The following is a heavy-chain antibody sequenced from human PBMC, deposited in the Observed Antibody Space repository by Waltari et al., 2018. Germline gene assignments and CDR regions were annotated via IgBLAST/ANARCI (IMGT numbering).Heavy chain of an antibody. J-gene: IGHJ4*02. D-gene: IGHD1-1*01. CDR2: VSFEETTQ. CDR1: GFNFNDYG. Sequence: QVHLVESGGGVVQPGGSLRLCCAGSGFNFNDYGIHWVRQAPGRGLEWLAVVSFEETTQDYADSVKGRFTISRDKSMNTVYLEMNSLRPDDTAMYYCASVTGTGYWGQGTLVTVSS. CDR3: ASVTGTGY. V-gene: IGHV3-30*03.